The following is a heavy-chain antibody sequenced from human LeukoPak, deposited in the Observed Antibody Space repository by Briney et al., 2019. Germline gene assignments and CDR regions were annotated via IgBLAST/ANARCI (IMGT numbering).Heavy chain of an antibody. CDR3: ARDRGVTTRPFYYYYYYGMDV. Sequence: ASVKVSCKASGYTFTDYYMHWMRQAPGQGLEWMGIINPSGGSTSYAQKFQGRVTMTRDTSTSTVYMELSSLRSEDTAVYYCARDRGVTTRPFYYYYYYGMDVWGQGTTVTVSS. CDR2: INPSGGST. D-gene: IGHD4-17*01. V-gene: IGHV1-46*01. J-gene: IGHJ6*02. CDR1: GYTFTDYY.